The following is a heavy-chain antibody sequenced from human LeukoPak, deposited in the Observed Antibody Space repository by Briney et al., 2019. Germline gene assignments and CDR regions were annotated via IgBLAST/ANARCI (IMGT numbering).Heavy chain of an antibody. J-gene: IGHJ6*03. CDR1: GYSFTSYW. CDR3: ARHSEYYDFWSGFRRYYYYMDV. V-gene: IGHV5-51*01. CDR2: IYPGDSDT. Sequence: GESLKISCKGSGYSFTSYWIGWVRQMPGKGLEWMGIIYPGDSDTRYSPSFQGQLTISADKSISTDYLQWSSLKASDTAMYYCARHSEYYDFWSGFRRYYYYMDVWGKGTTVTVSS. D-gene: IGHD3-3*01.